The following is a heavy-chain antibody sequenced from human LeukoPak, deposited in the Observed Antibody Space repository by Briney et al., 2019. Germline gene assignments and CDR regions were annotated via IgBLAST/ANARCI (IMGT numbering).Heavy chain of an antibody. J-gene: IGHJ4*02. CDR2: IDKNGDKT. V-gene: IGHV3-23*01. D-gene: IGHD1-1*01. CDR1: GLTFSIYA. Sequence: GGSLRLSCAASGLTFSIYAMRCVRQPPGKGLEWVSGIDKNGDKTYYADSVKGRFTISRDNSKNTLYLQMESLRAGDTAVYYCAKPTTGILRGFDYWGQGTLVTVSS. CDR3: AKPTTGILRGFDY.